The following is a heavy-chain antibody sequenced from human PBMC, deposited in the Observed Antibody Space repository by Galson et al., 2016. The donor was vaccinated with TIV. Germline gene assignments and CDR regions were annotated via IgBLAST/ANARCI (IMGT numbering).Heavy chain of an antibody. V-gene: IGHV1-69*13. Sequence: SVKASCKASGGTFSSYVISWVRQSRGQGLEWMGGTVPMFGIVTYAQKFQGKITLTADASTSTAYMELRSLRSDDTAVYYCARGGWSGDPGDYHYYYMDVWGKGTTVIVSS. CDR2: TVPMFGIV. D-gene: IGHD3-3*01. CDR1: GGTFSSYV. J-gene: IGHJ6*03. CDR3: ARGGWSGDPGDYHYYYMDV.